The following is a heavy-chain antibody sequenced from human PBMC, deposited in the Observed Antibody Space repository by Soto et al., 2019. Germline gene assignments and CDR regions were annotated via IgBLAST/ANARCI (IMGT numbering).Heavy chain of an antibody. CDR2: ISSSSSYI. Sequence: PGGSLRLSCAASGFTFSSYTMTRVRQAPGKGLEWVSSISSSSSYIYYADSVKGRFTISRDNAKNSLYLQMNSLRAEDTAVYYCARDLAQIAVAGTGGDYFDYWGQGTLVTV. D-gene: IGHD6-19*01. CDR1: GFTFSSYT. CDR3: ARDLAQIAVAGTGGDYFDY. V-gene: IGHV3-21*01. J-gene: IGHJ4*02.